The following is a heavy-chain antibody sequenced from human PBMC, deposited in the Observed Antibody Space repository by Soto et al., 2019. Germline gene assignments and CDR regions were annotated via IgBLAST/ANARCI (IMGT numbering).Heavy chain of an antibody. D-gene: IGHD2-2*02. CDR2: IYYSGST. Sequence: QLQLQESGPGLVKPSETLSLTCAVSGGSISSSNYYWGWIRQPPGKGLEWIGIIYYSGSTYYNPSLKSRVTISVDTSKNQFSLKLSSVTAADTAVYYCARRDSRYCSSTSCYTGVWFDPWGQGTLVTVSS. J-gene: IGHJ5*02. CDR3: ARRDSRYCSSTSCYTGVWFDP. CDR1: GGSISSSNYY. V-gene: IGHV4-39*01.